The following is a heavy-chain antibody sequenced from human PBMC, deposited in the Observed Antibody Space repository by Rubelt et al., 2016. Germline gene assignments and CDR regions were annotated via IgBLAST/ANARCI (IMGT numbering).Heavy chain of an antibody. CDR1: GFTFSNYA. D-gene: IGHD4-11*01. CDR2: ISYDGSNK. CDR3: ARDRYSDYISDAFDI. Sequence: VQLVESGGGLVQPGRSLRLSCAASGFTFSNYAMHWVRQAPGKGLEWVAVISYDGSNKYYADSVKGRFTISRDNSKNTLCLQITRLRAEDTALDYGARDRYSDYISDAFDIWGQGTMVTVSS. J-gene: IGHJ3*02. V-gene: IGHV3-30*04.